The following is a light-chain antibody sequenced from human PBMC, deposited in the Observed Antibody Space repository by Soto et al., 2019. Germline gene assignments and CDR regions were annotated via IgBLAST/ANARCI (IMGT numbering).Light chain of an antibody. Sequence: DIQMTQSPSTLSASVGDRVTITCRASQSVSGWLAWYQQKPGKAPNLLIYDASNLESGVPSRFSGSGSGTEFTLTISSLQPDDFATYYCQQYNSYPRTFGQGTKVDIK. V-gene: IGKV1-5*01. CDR1: QSVSGW. CDR2: DAS. J-gene: IGKJ1*01. CDR3: QQYNSYPRT.